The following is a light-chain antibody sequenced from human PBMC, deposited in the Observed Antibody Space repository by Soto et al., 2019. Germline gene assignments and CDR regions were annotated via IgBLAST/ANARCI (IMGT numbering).Light chain of an antibody. J-gene: IGKJ1*01. Sequence: EIVMTQSPATLSVSPGERSPLSCRASQSVSSNLAWYQQNPGQAPRLLIYGASTRATGIPARFSGSGSGTEFTLTISSLQSEEFAVYYCKQYNNWPRTFGQGTKVDIK. CDR2: GAS. CDR3: KQYNNWPRT. CDR1: QSVSSN. V-gene: IGKV3-15*01.